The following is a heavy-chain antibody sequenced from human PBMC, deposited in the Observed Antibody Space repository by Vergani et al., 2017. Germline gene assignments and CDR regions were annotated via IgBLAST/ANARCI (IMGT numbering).Heavy chain of an antibody. CDR1: GGSLSSSNW. CDR3: AREDGSGSSYFDY. J-gene: IGHJ4*02. CDR2: IYHSVGT. D-gene: IGHD3-10*01. V-gene: IGHV4-4*02. Sequence: QVQLQESGPGLVKPSGTLSLTCAVSGGSLSSSNWWSWVRQPPGKGLEWIGEIYHSVGTNYNPSLKSRVTISVDKSKNQFSLKLSSVTAADTAVYYCAREDGSGSSYFDYWGQGTLVTVSS.